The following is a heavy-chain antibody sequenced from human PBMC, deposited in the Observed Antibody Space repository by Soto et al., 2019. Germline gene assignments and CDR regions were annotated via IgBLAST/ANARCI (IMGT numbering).Heavy chain of an antibody. Sequence: QVQLVQSGAEVKKPGASVKVSCKASGYTFTSYYMHWVRQAPGQGLEWMGIINPSGGSTSYAQKFQGRXXMXSXTSTSTVYMELSSLRSEDTAVYYCASANSWDDHPDFWGQGTLVTVSS. CDR1: GYTFTSYY. J-gene: IGHJ4*02. CDR3: ASANSWDDHPDF. V-gene: IGHV1-46*01. D-gene: IGHD1-26*01. CDR2: INPSGGST.